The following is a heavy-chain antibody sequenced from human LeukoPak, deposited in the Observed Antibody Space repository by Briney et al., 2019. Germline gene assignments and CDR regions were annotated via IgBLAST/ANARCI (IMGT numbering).Heavy chain of an antibody. CDR3: AKDSSGYYYGYFQH. CDR1: GFTFDDYA. D-gene: IGHD3-22*01. CDR2: ISWNSGSI. V-gene: IGHV3-9*01. J-gene: IGHJ1*01. Sequence: GGSLRLSCAASGFTFDDYAMHWVRQAPGKGLEWVSGISWNSGSIGYADSVKGRFTISRDNAKNSLYLQMNSLRAEDTALYYCAKDSSGYYYGYFQHWGQGTLVTVFS.